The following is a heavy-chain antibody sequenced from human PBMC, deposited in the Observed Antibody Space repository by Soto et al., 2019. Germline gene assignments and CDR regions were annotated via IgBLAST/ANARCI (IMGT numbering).Heavy chain of an antibody. Sequence: SETLSLTCAVSGGYIGSGGYSWSWIRQPPGKGLEGIGTAYPRGSTYYDPSLTSRVTISLDLSKNQFSLTLTSVTAADTAVSYCARVAGSGWYDAWGQGTLVTVSS. V-gene: IGHV4-30-2*01. CDR2: AYPRGST. D-gene: IGHD6-19*01. CDR1: GGYIGSGGYS. J-gene: IGHJ5*02. CDR3: ARVAGSGWYDA.